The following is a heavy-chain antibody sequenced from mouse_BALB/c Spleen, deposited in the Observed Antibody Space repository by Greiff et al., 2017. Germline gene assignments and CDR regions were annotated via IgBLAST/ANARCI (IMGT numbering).Heavy chain of an antibody. CDR1: GFTFSSYA. D-gene: IGHD2-9*01. CDR2: ISSGGSYT. CDR3: ARPFYGYDGFAY. Sequence: EVQGVESGGGLVKPGGSLKLSCAASGFTFSSYAMSWVRQTPEKRLEWVATISSGGSYTYYPDSVKGRFTISRDNAKNTLYLQMSSLRSEDTAMYYCARPFYGYDGFAYWGQGTLVTVSA. J-gene: IGHJ3*01. V-gene: IGHV5-9-3*01.